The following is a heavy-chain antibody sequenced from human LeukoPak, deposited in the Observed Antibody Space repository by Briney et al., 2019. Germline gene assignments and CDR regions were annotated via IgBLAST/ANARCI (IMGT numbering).Heavy chain of an antibody. CDR1: GGSISSHY. CDR3: ARGTSLDFWSGYYTGIEFDY. CDR2: IYYSGST. D-gene: IGHD3-3*01. J-gene: IGHJ4*02. Sequence: SETLSLTCTVSGGSISSHYWSWLRQPPGKGLEWIGYIYYSGSTNYNPSLKSRVTISVDTSKNQFSLKLSSVTAADTAVYYCARGTSLDFWSGYYTGIEFDYWGQGTLVTVSS. V-gene: IGHV4-59*11.